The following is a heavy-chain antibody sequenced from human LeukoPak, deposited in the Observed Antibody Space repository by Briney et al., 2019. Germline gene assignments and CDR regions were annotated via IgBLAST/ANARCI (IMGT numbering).Heavy chain of an antibody. CDR3: ARVHNYYDSSGYSNFDY. V-gene: IGHV4-59*01. J-gene: IGHJ4*02. CDR2: IYYTGRT. CDR1: GGSISSFY. D-gene: IGHD3-22*01. Sequence: PSETLSLTCTVSGGSISSFYWSWIRQPPGKGLEWIGYIYYTGRTNYNPSLKSRVTISVDTFKNQFSLKLSSVTAADTAVYYCARVHNYYDSSGYSNFDYWGQGTLVTVSS.